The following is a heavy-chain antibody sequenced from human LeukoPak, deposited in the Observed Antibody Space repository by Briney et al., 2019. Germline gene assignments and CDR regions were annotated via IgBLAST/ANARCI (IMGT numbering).Heavy chain of an antibody. CDR1: GGSISSYY. V-gene: IGHV4-59*01. J-gene: IGHJ5*02. CDR3: ARFTTLLWFGELLHWFDP. D-gene: IGHD3-10*01. Sequence: PLETLSLTCTVSGGSISSYYWSWIRQPPGKGLEWIGYIYYSGSTNYNPSLKSRVTISVDTSKNQFSLKLSSVTAADTAVYYCARFTTLLWFGELLHWFDPWGQGTLVTVSS. CDR2: IYYSGST.